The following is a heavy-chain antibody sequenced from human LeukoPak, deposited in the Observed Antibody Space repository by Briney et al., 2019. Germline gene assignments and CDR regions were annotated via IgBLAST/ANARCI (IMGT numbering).Heavy chain of an antibody. CDR1: GDSISSSSYF. J-gene: IGHJ3*02. D-gene: IGHD3-22*01. Sequence: SETLSLTCTVSGDSISSSSYFWGWIRQPPGKGLEWIGSIYYSGTTYYNPSLKSRVTISVDMSKNQFSLKLSSVTAADTAVYYCARSATMIVVAIGAFDIWGQGTMVTVSS. CDR3: ARSATMIVVAIGAFDI. V-gene: IGHV4-39*01. CDR2: IYYSGTT.